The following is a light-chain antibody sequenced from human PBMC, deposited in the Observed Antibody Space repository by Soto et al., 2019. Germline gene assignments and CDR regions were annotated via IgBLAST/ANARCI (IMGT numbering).Light chain of an antibody. CDR3: QHYSHYPWT. V-gene: IGKV1-5*03. Sequence: DIKMTQSPSTLSASPGDRVIITCRASQSINKWLAWYQQRPGEAPKLLIYQASHLQSGVPSRFSGSGSETEFSLTISSLQPADFATYYCQHYSHYPWTFGQGTKVAIK. CDR1: QSINKW. CDR2: QAS. J-gene: IGKJ1*01.